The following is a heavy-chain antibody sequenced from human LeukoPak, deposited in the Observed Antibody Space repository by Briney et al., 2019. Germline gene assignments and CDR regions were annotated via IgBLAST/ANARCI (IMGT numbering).Heavy chain of an antibody. J-gene: IGHJ4*02. CDR2: IKQDGSEK. V-gene: IGHV3-7*01. D-gene: IGHD3-3*01. CDR1: RFTFSSYW. Sequence: GGSLRLSCAASRFTFSSYWMSWVRQAPGKGLEWVANIKQDGSEKYYVDSVKGRFTISRDNAKNSLYLQMNSLRAEDTAVYYCARGGPTIFGVVISFDYWGQGTLVTVSS. CDR3: ARGGPTIFGVVISFDY.